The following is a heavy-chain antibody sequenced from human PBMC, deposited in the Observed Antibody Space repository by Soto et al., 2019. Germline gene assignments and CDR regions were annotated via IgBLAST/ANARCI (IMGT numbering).Heavy chain of an antibody. D-gene: IGHD1-7*01. CDR2: IIPIFGTA. J-gene: IGHJ4*02. Sequence: GASVKVSCKASGGTFSSYAISWVRQAPGQGLEWMGGIIPIFGTANYAQKFQGRVTITADESTSTAYMELSSLRSEDTAVYYCASNRNYPTFDYWGQGTLVTVSS. V-gene: IGHV1-69*13. CDR1: GGTFSSYA. CDR3: ASNRNYPTFDY.